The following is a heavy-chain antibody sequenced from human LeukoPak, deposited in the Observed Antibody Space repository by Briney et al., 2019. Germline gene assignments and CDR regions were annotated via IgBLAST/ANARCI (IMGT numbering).Heavy chain of an antibody. J-gene: IGHJ4*02. V-gene: IGHV1-24*01. CDR2: FDPEDGET. D-gene: IGHD6-13*01. CDR3: TTGTSTFIAAPGRY. CDR1: GYTLTELS. Sequence: ASVKVSCKVSGYTLTELSMHWVRQAPGKGLEWMGGFDPEDGETIYARKFQGRVTMTEDTSTDTAYMELSSLRSEDTAVYYCTTGTSTFIAAPGRYWGQGTLVIVSS.